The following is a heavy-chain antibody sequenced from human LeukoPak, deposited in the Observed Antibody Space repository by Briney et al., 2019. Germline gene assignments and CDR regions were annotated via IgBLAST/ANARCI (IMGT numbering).Heavy chain of an antibody. J-gene: IGHJ3*02. Sequence: SETLSLTCSVSGGYISSHYWSWIRQPPGKGLEWIGYIYYSGSTNYNPSLMSRVTISVDTSKNQFSLELSSVTAADTAVYYCAMTLGYCSSTSCVRGPPYAFDIWGQGTMVTVSS. V-gene: IGHV4-59*11. CDR2: IYYSGST. CDR1: GGYISSHY. D-gene: IGHD2-2*03. CDR3: AMTLGYCSSTSCVRGPPYAFDI.